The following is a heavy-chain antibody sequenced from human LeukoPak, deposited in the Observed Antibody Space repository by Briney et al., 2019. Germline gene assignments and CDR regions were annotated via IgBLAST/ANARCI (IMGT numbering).Heavy chain of an antibody. CDR1: GFTFSSYW. Sequence: GGSLRLSCAASGFTFSSYWMSWVRQAPGKGLEWVANIKKDGSEKYYVDPVKGRFTISRDNAKTSLYLQMNSLRAEDTAVYYCAKRSMVRGFSAFDIWGQGTMVTVSS. V-gene: IGHV3-7*03. D-gene: IGHD3-10*01. CDR3: AKRSMVRGFSAFDI. CDR2: IKKDGSEK. J-gene: IGHJ3*02.